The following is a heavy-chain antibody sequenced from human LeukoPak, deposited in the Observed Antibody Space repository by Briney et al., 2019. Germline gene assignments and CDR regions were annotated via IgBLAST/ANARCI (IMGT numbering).Heavy chain of an antibody. V-gene: IGHV4-31*03. J-gene: IGHJ4*02. Sequence: SETLSLTCTVSGGSISSGGYYWSWIRQHPGKGLEWIGYIYYSGSTHYYPSLKSRVTISLDTSKNQFSLKLSSVTAADTAVYYCARVNKRRGYDLDYWGQGTLVTVSS. CDR2: IYYSGST. CDR3: ARVNKRRGYDLDY. D-gene: IGHD5-12*01. CDR1: GGSISSGGYY.